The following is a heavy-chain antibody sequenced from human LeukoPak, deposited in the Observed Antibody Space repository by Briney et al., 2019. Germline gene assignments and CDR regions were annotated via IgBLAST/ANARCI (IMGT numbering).Heavy chain of an antibody. CDR1: GYSFTNYG. CDR2: INAFNGDR. D-gene: IGHD3-10*01. CDR3: ARDGSGTWSAP. V-gene: IGHV1-18*01. J-gene: IGHJ5*02. Sequence: ASVKVSCKASGYSFTNYGITWVRQAPGLGLEWMGWINAFNGDRDHAQKFQGRVTMTTDTSTSTAYMELRSLRSDDTAVYYCARDGSGTWSAPWGQGTLVTVSS.